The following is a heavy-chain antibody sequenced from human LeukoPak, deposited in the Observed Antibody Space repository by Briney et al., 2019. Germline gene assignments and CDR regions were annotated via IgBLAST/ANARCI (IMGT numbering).Heavy chain of an antibody. V-gene: IGHV4-59*01. D-gene: IGHD3-3*01. Sequence: SETLSLTCTVSGGSISSYYWSWIRQPPGKGLEWIGYIYYSGSTNYNPSLKSRVTISVDTSKQQFSLKLSSVTAADTAVYYCARGRYDFLSGYYLQDYYYYYMDVWGKGTTVTVSS. CDR1: GGSISSYY. CDR3: ARGRYDFLSGYYLQDYYYYYMDV. J-gene: IGHJ6*03. CDR2: IYYSGST.